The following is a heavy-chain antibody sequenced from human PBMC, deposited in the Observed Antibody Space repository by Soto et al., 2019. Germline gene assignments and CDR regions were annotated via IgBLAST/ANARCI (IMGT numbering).Heavy chain of an antibody. V-gene: IGHV1-3*01. D-gene: IGHD3-10*01. CDR3: ANDFIIKPGAKVFDY. CDR1: GYTSTNYG. J-gene: IGHJ4*02. CDR2: INAGSGNT. Sequence: ASVKVACKASGYTSTNYGMHWVRQAPGQRLEWMGWINAGSGNTKYSQKFQGRITITRDTSASTVYMELSSLRSEDTAVYYCANDFIIKPGAKVFDYWGQGALVPVSS.